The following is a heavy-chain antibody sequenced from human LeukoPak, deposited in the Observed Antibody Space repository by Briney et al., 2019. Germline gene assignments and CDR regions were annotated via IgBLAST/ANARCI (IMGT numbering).Heavy chain of an antibody. CDR2: IYYSGST. J-gene: IGHJ4*02. CDR3: ARAGIVATSFFDY. Sequence: SETLSLTCTVSGGSISSYYWSWIRQPPGKGLEWIGYIYYSGSTNYNPSLKSRVTISVDTSKNQFSLKLSSVTAADTPVYYCARAGIVATSFFDYWGQGTLVTVSS. CDR1: GGSISSYY. D-gene: IGHD5-12*01. V-gene: IGHV4-59*01.